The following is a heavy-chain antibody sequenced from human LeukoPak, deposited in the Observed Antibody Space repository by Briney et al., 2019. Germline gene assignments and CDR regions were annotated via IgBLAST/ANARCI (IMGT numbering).Heavy chain of an antibody. V-gene: IGHV4-34*01. CDR3: ARDLSYQIAARPFDY. J-gene: IGHJ4*02. CDR1: GGSFSGYY. CDR2: INHSGST. D-gene: IGHD6-6*01. Sequence: SETLSLTCAVYGGSFSGYYWSWIRQPPGKGLEWIGEINHSGSTNYNPSLKNRVTTSVDTSKNQFSLKLSSVTAADTAVYYCARDLSYQIAARPFDYWGQGTLVTVSS.